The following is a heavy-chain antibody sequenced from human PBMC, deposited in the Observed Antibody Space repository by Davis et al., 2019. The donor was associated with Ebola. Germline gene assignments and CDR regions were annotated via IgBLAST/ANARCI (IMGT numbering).Heavy chain of an antibody. CDR3: ARVYPYYDYIWGSYRYTGPHFDY. CDR1: GGSFSGYY. CDR2: ITHSGST. Sequence: SETLSLTCAVYGGSFSGYYWSWIRQLPGKGLEWIVDITHSGSTNYHPSLKSRVTISVDTSKNQFSLKLSSVTAADTAVYYCARVYPYYDYIWGSYRYTGPHFDYWGQGTLVTGSS. V-gene: IGHV4-34*01. J-gene: IGHJ4*02. D-gene: IGHD3-16*02.